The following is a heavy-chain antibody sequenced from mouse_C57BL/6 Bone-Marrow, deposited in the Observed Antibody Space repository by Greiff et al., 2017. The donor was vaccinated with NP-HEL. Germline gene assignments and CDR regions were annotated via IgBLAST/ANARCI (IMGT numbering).Heavy chain of an antibody. V-gene: IGHV5-17*01. CDR3: ARRYRGLYYYAMDY. J-gene: IGHJ4*01. D-gene: IGHD2-12*01. Sequence: EVQLVESGGGLVKPGGSLKLSCAASGFTSSDYGMHWVRQAPETGLEWVAYISSGSSTIYYADTVKGRFTNSRENAKNTLFLKMTSLRSEETAMYYCARRYRGLYYYAMDYWGQGTSVTVSS. CDR1: GFTSSDYG. CDR2: ISSGSSTI.